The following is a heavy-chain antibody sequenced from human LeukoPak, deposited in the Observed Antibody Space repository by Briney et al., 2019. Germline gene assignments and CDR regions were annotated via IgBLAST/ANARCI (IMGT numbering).Heavy chain of an antibody. V-gene: IGHV3-23*01. CDR3: AKDVVGTTTFFDH. CDR1: GFILSNYG. J-gene: IGHJ4*02. Sequence: SGGSLRLSCAASGFILSNYGMSWVRQAPGRGLEWVSSINGRGDSTYYEDSVKGRFTISRDNSKNMLFLQMNSLRAEDTAVYHCAKDVVGTTTFFDHWGQGTLVTVSS. CDR2: INGRGDST. D-gene: IGHD1-26*01.